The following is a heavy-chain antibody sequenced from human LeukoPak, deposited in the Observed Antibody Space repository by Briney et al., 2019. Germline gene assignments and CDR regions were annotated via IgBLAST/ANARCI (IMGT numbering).Heavy chain of an antibody. CDR1: GGTFISYA. CDR3: ARDLSEGVGLEGAFDY. CDR2: IIPIFGTA. D-gene: IGHD3-10*01. Sequence: ASVKVSCKASGGTFISYAISWVRQAPGQGLEWMGGIIPIFGTANYAQKFQGRVTITADESTSTAYMELSSLRSEDTAVYYCARDLSEGVGLEGAFDYWGQGTLVTVSS. V-gene: IGHV1-69*13. J-gene: IGHJ4*02.